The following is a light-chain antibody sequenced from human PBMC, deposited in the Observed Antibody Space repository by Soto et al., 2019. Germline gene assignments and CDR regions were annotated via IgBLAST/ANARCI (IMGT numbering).Light chain of an antibody. J-gene: IGLJ2*01. CDR2: EVS. CDR1: SSDVGSYNR. V-gene: IGLV2-18*02. CDR3: SSYTSSSVV. Sequence: QSALTQPPSVSGSPGQSVTISCTGTSSDVGSYNRVSWYQQPPGTAPKLMIYEVSNRPSGVPDRFSGSKSGNTACLTISGLQAEDEADYYCSSYTSSSVVFGGGTKLTVL.